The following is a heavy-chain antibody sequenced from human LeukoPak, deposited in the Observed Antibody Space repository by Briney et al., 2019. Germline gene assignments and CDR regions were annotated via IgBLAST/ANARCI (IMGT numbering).Heavy chain of an antibody. D-gene: IGHD2-2*01. Sequence: ASVKVSCKASGYTFTSYGISWVRQAPGKGLEWMGGFDPEDGETIYAQKFQGRVTMTEDTSTDTAYMELRSLRSDDTAVYYCARGSMYCSSTSCLEMDVWGKGTTVTVSS. J-gene: IGHJ6*04. V-gene: IGHV1-24*01. CDR2: FDPEDGET. CDR1: GYTFTSYG. CDR3: ARGSMYCSSTSCLEMDV.